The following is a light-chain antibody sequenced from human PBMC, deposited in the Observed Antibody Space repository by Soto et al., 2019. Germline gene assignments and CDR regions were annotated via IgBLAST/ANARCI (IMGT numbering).Light chain of an antibody. CDR1: ESVSSF. V-gene: IGKV3-11*01. CDR3: HHYNSWPYT. J-gene: IGKJ2*01. CDR2: DAS. Sequence: EIVLTQSPATLSLSPGERATLSCRASESVSSFLAWYQQKPGRAPRLLIYDASNRATGIPARFSGSGSGTEFTLTISSLQSEDFAVYYCHHYNSWPYTFGQGTKVDIK.